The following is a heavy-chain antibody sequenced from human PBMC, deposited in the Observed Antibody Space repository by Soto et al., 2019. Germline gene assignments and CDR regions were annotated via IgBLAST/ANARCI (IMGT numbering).Heavy chain of an antibody. CDR1: GFTFSSYG. D-gene: IGHD3-3*01. V-gene: IGHV3-30*18. CDR3: AKAPLGYDFWSGPDY. Sequence: SLRLSCAASGFTFSSYGMHWVRQAPGKGLEWVAVISYDGSNKYYADSVKGRFTISRDNSKNTLYLQMNSLRAEDTAVYYCAKAPLGYDFWSGPDYWGQGTLVTVSS. J-gene: IGHJ4*02. CDR2: ISYDGSNK.